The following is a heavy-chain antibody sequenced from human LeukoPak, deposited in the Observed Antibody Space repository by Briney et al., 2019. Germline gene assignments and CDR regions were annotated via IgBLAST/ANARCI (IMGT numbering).Heavy chain of an antibody. Sequence: AAVKVSCKASGYTFTNYAISWVRQAPGQGLEWMGWISVYNANTNDAQKFQGRVTVTTDTSTNTAYMELRSLRSADTAVYYCARTSAYGSSWHSYWGQGTLVTVSS. CDR3: ARTSAYGSSWHSY. J-gene: IGHJ4*02. D-gene: IGHD6-13*01. CDR2: ISVYNANT. CDR1: GYTFTNYA. V-gene: IGHV1-18*01.